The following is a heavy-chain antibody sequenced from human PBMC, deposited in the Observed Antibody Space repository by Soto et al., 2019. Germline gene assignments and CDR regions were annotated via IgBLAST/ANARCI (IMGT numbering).Heavy chain of an antibody. J-gene: IGHJ6*03. Sequence: PSETLSLTCAVYGGSFSGYYWSWIRQPPGKGLEWIGEINHSGSTNYNPSLKSRITISVDTSKNQFSLKLSSVTAADTAVYYCARVGASFGKLYYYYMDVWGKGTTVTVSS. D-gene: IGHD3-3*01. CDR1: GGSFSGYY. V-gene: IGHV4-34*01. CDR2: INHSGST. CDR3: ARVGASFGKLYYYYMDV.